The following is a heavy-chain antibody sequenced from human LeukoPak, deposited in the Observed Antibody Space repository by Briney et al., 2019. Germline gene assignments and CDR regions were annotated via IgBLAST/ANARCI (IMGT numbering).Heavy chain of an antibody. J-gene: IGHJ4*02. Sequence: ASVKVSCKASGYTFTSYGISWVRQAPGQGLEWMGWISAYNGNTNYAQKLQGRVTMTTDTSTSTAYMELSSLRSEDTAVYYCARTREIWSGYHRGYFDYWGQGTLVTVSS. D-gene: IGHD3-3*01. V-gene: IGHV1-18*01. CDR3: ARTREIWSGYHRGYFDY. CDR1: GYTFTSYG. CDR2: ISAYNGNT.